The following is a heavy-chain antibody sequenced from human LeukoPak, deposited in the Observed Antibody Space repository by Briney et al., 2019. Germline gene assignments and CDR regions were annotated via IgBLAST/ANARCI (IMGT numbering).Heavy chain of an antibody. J-gene: IGHJ6*03. V-gene: IGHV3-30*02. D-gene: IGHD3-3*01. CDR3: ARQIPLYDFWSGYSYYYYYMDV. CDR2: IRYDGSNK. Sequence: PGGSLRLSCAASGFTFGSYGMHWVRQAPGKGLQWVASIRYDGSNKYYADSVKGRFTISRDNSKNTLYLQMGSLRAEDMAVYYCARQIPLYDFWSGYSYYYYYMDVWGKGTTVTVSS. CDR1: GFTFGSYG.